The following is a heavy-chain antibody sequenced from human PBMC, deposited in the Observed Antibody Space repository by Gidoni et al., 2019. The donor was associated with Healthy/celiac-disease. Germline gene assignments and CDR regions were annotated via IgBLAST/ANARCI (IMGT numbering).Heavy chain of an antibody. D-gene: IGHD6-19*01. CDR2: ISGSGGST. V-gene: IGHV3-23*01. CDR1: GFTFSSYA. J-gene: IGHJ4*02. CDR3: AKGDSSGWSWFDY. Sequence: EVQLLESGGGLVQPGGSLRLSCAASGFTFSSYAMRWVSQAPGKGLEWVSAISGSGGSTYSADSVTGRFTISRDNSKNTLYLHMNSLRAEDTAVYYCAKGDSSGWSWFDYWGQGTLVTVSS.